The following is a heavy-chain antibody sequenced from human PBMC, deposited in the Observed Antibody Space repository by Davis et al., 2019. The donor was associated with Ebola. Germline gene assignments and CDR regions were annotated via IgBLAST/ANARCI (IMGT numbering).Heavy chain of an antibody. J-gene: IGHJ3*02. CDR3: ASGSIVGALDAFDI. Sequence: SVTVSFKASVYTFTGYYMHWVRQAPGQGLEWMGWINPNSGGTNYAQKLQGRVTMTTDTSTSTAYMELRSLRSDDTAVYYCASGSIVGALDAFDIWGQGTMVTVSS. CDR1: VYTFTGYY. CDR2: INPNSGGT. D-gene: IGHD1-26*01. V-gene: IGHV1-2*02.